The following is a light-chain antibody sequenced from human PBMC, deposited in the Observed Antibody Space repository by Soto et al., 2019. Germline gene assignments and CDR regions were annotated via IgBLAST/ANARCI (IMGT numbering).Light chain of an antibody. J-gene: IGKJ5*01. Sequence: EIVLTQSPVTLSLSPGERATLSCRASQSVRSNLAWYQQKPGQAPRLLIYDASTRAPGIPARFTGSGSGTELSLTISSLQSDDFAVYHCQQYNNWPPTFGHGTRLEIK. V-gene: IGKV3-15*01. CDR1: QSVRSN. CDR3: QQYNNWPPT. CDR2: DAS.